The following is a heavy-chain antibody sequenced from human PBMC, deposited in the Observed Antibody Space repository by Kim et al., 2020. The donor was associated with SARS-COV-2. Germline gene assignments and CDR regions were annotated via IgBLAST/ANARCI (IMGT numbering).Heavy chain of an antibody. D-gene: IGHD2-2*01. Sequence: SETLSLTCTVSGGSISSSSYYWGWIRQPPGKGLEWIGSIYYSGSTYYNPSLKSRVTISVDTSKNQFSLKLSSVTAADTAVYYCASLTTYCSSTSCYGNWFDPWGQGTLVTVSS. CDR3: ASLTTYCSSTSCYGNWFDP. J-gene: IGHJ5*02. V-gene: IGHV4-39*01. CDR2: IYYSGST. CDR1: GGSISSSSYY.